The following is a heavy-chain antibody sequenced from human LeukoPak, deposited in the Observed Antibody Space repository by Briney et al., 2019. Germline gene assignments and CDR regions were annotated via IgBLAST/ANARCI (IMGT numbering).Heavy chain of an antibody. Sequence: KPGGSLRLSCAASGFTFSNAWLNWVRQAPGKGLEWAGHIKSKTDGGTTDYAAPVKGRFTISRDDSKNTLFLQMNSLKTEDTAVYYCTLPWGSGSYYDYWGQGTLVTVSS. J-gene: IGHJ4*02. CDR2: IKSKTDGGTT. CDR1: GFTFSNAW. CDR3: TLPWGSGSYYDY. V-gene: IGHV3-15*01. D-gene: IGHD3-10*01.